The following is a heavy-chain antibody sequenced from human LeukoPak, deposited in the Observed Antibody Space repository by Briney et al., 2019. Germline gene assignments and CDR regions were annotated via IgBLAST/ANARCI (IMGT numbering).Heavy chain of an antibody. CDR2: ISAYNGNT. V-gene: IGHV1-18*01. J-gene: IGHJ5*02. D-gene: IGHD2-2*01. CDR3: ARGRVVPAARSPYNWFDP. Sequence: ALVKVSCKASGYTFTSYGISWVRQAPGQGLEWMGWISAYNGNTNYAQKLQGRVTMTTDTSTSTAYMELRSLRSDDTAVYYCARGRVVPAARSPYNWFDPWGQGTLVTVSS. CDR1: GYTFTSYG.